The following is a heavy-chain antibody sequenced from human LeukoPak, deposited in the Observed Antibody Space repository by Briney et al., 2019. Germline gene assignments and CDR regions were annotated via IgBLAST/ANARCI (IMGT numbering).Heavy chain of an antibody. V-gene: IGHV1-69*06. CDR3: ARGPSVNYYMDV. CDR1: GGTLNRYA. Sequence: ASVKVSCKASGGTLNRYAINWVRQAPGQGLEWMGRVIVTFGATKYAQKLQGGVTISADTSTNTAYMDLTSLRSEDTAVYYCARGPSVNYYMDVWGKGTTVIVSS. J-gene: IGHJ6*03. CDR2: VIVTFGAT.